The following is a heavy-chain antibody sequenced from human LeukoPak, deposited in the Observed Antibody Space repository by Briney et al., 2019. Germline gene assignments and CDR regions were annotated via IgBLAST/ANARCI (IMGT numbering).Heavy chain of an antibody. J-gene: IGHJ4*02. CDR3: ATSYCYGQPEFDY. CDR1: GFTFSDYY. V-gene: IGHV3-11*01. D-gene: IGHD5-18*01. CDR2: ISSSGSTI. Sequence: KPGGSLRLSCAASGFTFSDYYMSWIRQAPGKGLEWVSYISSSGSTIYYADPVNRRFTTSKDNANNSLNLQMTSLRAEDTAVYYWATSYCYGQPEFDYWGQGTLVTVSS.